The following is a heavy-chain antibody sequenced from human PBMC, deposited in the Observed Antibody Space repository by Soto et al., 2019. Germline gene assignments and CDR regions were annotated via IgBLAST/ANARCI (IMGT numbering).Heavy chain of an antibody. D-gene: IGHD1-26*01. J-gene: IGHJ4*02. CDR1: GGSISSGDYY. V-gene: IGHV4-30-4*01. CDR3: ARGPSGDKVDY. CDR2: IYHSGST. Sequence: QVQLQEPGPRLVEPSQTLSLTCTVSGGSISSGDYYWSWIRQPPGTGLEWIGHIYHSGSTYINPSLKSRVTLSVDMSKNPFSLKVNSVTAADTAVYYCARGPSGDKVDYWGQGTLVTVSS.